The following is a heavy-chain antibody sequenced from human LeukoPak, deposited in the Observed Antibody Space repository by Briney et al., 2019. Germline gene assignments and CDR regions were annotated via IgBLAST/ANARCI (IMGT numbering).Heavy chain of an antibody. Sequence: ASVKVSCKASGYTFTNHGISWVRQAPGQGLEWMGWISAYSTNTNYAQKFQGRVTMTTDTSTSTAYMELRSLRSDDTAVYYCARARDYYDTSGYYSWGQGTLVTVSS. J-gene: IGHJ4*02. CDR3: ARARDYYDTSGYYS. V-gene: IGHV1-18*01. CDR2: ISAYSTNT. CDR1: GYTFTNHG. D-gene: IGHD3-22*01.